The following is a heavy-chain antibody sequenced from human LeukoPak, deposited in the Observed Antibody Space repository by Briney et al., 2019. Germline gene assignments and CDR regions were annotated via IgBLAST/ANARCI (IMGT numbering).Heavy chain of an antibody. J-gene: IGHJ5*02. CDR3: AREGLTTPDCNWFDP. V-gene: IGHV1-2*02. D-gene: IGHD4-17*01. CDR1: CGSIFGYC. CDR2: ISGYNGDT. Sequence: ASLKVSCKTACGSIFGYCITWVRRPPGQGLEWMVWISGYNGDTNYAQKFQGRVTMTRDTSMRTAYMELSRLRSDDTAVYYCAREGLTTPDCNWFDPWGQGTLVTVSP.